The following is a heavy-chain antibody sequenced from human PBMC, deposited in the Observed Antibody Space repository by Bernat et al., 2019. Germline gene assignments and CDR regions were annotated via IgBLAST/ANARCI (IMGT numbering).Heavy chain of an antibody. CDR2: INHSGST. V-gene: IGHV4-34*01. CDR1: GGSFSGYY. Sequence: QVQLQQWGAGLLKPSETLSLTCAVYGGSFSGYYWSWIRQPPGKGLEWIGEINHSGSTNYNPSLKSRVTISVDTSKNQFSLKLSSVTAADTAVYYCARGAQLVPFDYLGQGTLVTVSS. D-gene: IGHD6-13*01. J-gene: IGHJ4*02. CDR3: ARGAQLVPFDY.